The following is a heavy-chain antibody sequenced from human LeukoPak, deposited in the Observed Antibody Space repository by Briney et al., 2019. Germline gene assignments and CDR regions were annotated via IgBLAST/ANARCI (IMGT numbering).Heavy chain of an antibody. V-gene: IGHV1-46*01. Sequence: GASVKVSCKASGYTFSSYYMHWVRQAPGQGLEWMGIINPSGGSTSYAQKFQGRVTMTRDTSTSTVYVELSSLRSEDTAVYYCARGETFSTSRAAFDIWGQGTMVTVSS. D-gene: IGHD2-2*01. CDR1: GYTFSSYY. J-gene: IGHJ3*02. CDR3: ARGETFSTSRAAFDI. CDR2: INPSGGST.